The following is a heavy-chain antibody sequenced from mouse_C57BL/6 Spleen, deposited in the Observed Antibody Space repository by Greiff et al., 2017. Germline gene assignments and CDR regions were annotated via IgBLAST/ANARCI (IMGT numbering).Heavy chain of an antibody. J-gene: IGHJ2*01. D-gene: IGHD2-3*01. Sequence: EVQVVESVAELVRPGASVKLSCTASGFNIKNTYMHWVKQRPEQGLEWIGRIDPANGNTKYAPKFKGKATITADTSSNTAYLQLSRLTSEDTAIYYCARDYDGYDLYYLDYWGQGTTLTVSS. V-gene: IGHV14-3*01. CDR3: ARDYDGYDLYYLDY. CDR2: IDPANGNT. CDR1: GFNIKNTY.